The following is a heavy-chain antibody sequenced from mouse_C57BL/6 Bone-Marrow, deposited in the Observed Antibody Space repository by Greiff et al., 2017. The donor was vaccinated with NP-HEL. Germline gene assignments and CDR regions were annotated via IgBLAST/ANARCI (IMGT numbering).Heavy chain of an antibody. CDR3: ATAHHCACGSSPCYYAMGY. V-gene: IGHV1-7*01. J-gene: IGHJ4*01. Sequence: QVQLKESGAELAKPGASVKLSCKASGYTFTSYWMHWVKQRPGQGLEWIGYINPSSGYTKYNQKFKDKATLTADKSSSTAYMQLSSLTYEDSAVYDCATAHHCACGSSPCYYAMGYWGHGTSVTVST. D-gene: IGHD1-1*01. CDR2: INPSSGYT. CDR1: GYTFTSYW.